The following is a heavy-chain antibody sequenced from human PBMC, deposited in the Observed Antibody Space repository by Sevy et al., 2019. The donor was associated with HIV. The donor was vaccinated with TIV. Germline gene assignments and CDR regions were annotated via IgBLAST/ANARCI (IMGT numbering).Heavy chain of an antibody. CDR2: ISYDGSNK. CDR3: AREYDSSGYYYYFDY. CDR1: GFTFSSYA. Sequence: GGSLRLSCAASGFTFSSYAMHWVRQAPGKGLEWVAVISYDGSNKYYADSVKGRFTISRDNSKNTPYLQMNSLRAEDTAVYYCAREYDSSGYYYYFDYWGQGTLVTVS. D-gene: IGHD3-22*01. V-gene: IGHV3-30-3*01. J-gene: IGHJ4*02.